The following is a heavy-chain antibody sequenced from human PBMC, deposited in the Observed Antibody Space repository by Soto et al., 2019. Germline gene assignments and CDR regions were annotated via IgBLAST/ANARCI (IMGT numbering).Heavy chain of an antibody. Sequence: ASVKVSCKASGYTFSNYAISWVRQAPGQGLEWMGWITAHNGNTKYAQKFQARVTMTTDTSTGTASMELRSLTSDDTAVYYCARDAPYDDFWSGVMELYYYGMDVWGQGTTVTVSS. CDR3: ARDAPYDDFWSGVMELYYYGMDV. J-gene: IGHJ6*02. D-gene: IGHD3-3*01. CDR1: GYTFSNYA. V-gene: IGHV1-18*01. CDR2: ITAHNGNT.